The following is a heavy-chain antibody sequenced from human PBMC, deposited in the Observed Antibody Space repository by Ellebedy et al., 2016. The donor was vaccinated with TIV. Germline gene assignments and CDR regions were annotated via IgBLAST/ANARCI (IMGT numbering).Heavy chain of an antibody. Sequence: GESLKISXAASGFTFSNYWMTWVRQAPGKGLEWVANIEDNGSEKNYVDSVKGRFIISRDNARNSLYLQMNSLRPEDTAVFYCARDVYGSGADYTRYTRLDYWGQGTLVTVSS. J-gene: IGHJ4*02. CDR3: ARDVYGSGADYTRYTRLDY. V-gene: IGHV3-7*03. CDR2: IEDNGSEK. D-gene: IGHD3-10*01. CDR1: GFTFSNYW.